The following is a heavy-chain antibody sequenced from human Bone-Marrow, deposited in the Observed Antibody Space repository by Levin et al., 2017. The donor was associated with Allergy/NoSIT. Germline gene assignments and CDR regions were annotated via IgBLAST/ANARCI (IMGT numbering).Heavy chain of an antibody. D-gene: IGHD3-3*01. CDR3: ARPHPYPEDYDCWRGPGAFDI. CDR1: GGSISSSSYY. V-gene: IGHV4-39*01. Sequence: SETLSLTCTVSGGSISSSSYYWGWIRQPPGKGLEWIGSIYYSGSTYYNPSLKSRVTISVDTSKNQFSLKLSSVTAADTAVYYCARPHPYPEDYDCWRGPGAFDIWGQGTMVTVSS. J-gene: IGHJ3*02. CDR2: IYYSGST.